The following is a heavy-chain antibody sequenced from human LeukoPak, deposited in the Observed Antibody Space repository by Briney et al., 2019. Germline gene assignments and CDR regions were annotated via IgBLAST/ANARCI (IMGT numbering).Heavy chain of an antibody. Sequence: AGGSLRLSCAASGFTFSSYWMHWVRQAPGKGLEWVANIKLDGTEKYYVDSVKGRFTISRDNAKNSLYLQMNSLRAEDTAVYYCASDRFYFGVWGQGTRVTVFS. CDR3: ASDRFYFGV. V-gene: IGHV3-7*05. CDR1: GFTFSSYW. J-gene: IGHJ4*02. CDR2: IKLDGTEK. D-gene: IGHD3-16*01.